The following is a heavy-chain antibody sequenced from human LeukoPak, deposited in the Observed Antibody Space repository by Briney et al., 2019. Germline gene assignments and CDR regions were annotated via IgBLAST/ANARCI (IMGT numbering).Heavy chain of an antibody. CDR1: GGSFSGYY. CDR3: ARGTGIVATIDTPPFDY. CDR2: INHSGST. V-gene: IGHV4-34*01. Sequence: PSETLSLTCAVYGGSFSGYYWSWIRQPPGKGLEWIGEINHSGSTNYNPSLKSRVTISVDTSKNQFSLKLSSVTAADTAVYYCARGTGIVATIDTPPFDYWGQGALVTVSS. J-gene: IGHJ4*02. D-gene: IGHD5-12*01.